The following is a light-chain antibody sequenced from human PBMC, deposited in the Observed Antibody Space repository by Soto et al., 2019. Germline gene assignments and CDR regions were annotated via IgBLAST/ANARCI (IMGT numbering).Light chain of an antibody. CDR3: QQVNSHPLT. Sequence: DIQLTQSSSFLSASVGDRVTITCRASQGIGTYVAWYQQKPGTAPNLLIYAASTLQSGVPSRFSGSGSGTEFTLTISSLQPGDFATYYCQQVNSHPLTFGGGTKVESK. CDR1: QGIGTY. CDR2: AAS. V-gene: IGKV1-9*01. J-gene: IGKJ4*01.